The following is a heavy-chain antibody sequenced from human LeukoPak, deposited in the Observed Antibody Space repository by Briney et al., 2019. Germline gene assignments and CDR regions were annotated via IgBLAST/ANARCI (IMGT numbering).Heavy chain of an antibody. D-gene: IGHD1/OR15-1a*01. V-gene: IGHV4-61*08. Sequence: PSETLSLTCAVSGGSISSGGYYWSWIRQPPGKGLEWIGYIYYSGSTNYNPSLKSRVTISVDTSKNQFSLKLSSVTAADTAVYYCARGEQNYYGMDVWGQGTTVTVSS. CDR2: IYYSGST. CDR3: ARGEQNYYGMDV. CDR1: GGSISSGGYY. J-gene: IGHJ6*02.